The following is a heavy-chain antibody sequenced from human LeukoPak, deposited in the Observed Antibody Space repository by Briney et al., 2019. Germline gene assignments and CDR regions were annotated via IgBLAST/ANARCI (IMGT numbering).Heavy chain of an antibody. D-gene: IGHD3-10*01. CDR1: GYTFTSYD. CDR2: MNPNSGNT. Sequence: GASVKVSCKASGYTFTSYDINWVRQATGQGLEWMGWMNPNSGNTGYAQKFQGRVTITRNTSISTAYMELSSLRSEDTAVYYCARHGSITMVRGKRRYYYMDVWGKGTTVTISS. J-gene: IGHJ6*03. V-gene: IGHV1-8*03. CDR3: ARHGSITMVRGKRRYYYMDV.